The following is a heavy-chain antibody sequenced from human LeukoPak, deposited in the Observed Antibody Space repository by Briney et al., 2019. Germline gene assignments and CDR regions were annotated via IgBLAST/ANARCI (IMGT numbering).Heavy chain of an antibody. V-gene: IGHV1-24*01. J-gene: IGHJ4*02. CDR2: FDPEDGET. D-gene: IGHD3-22*01. CDR1: GYTLTELS. CDR3: ATDRFYYDSSGFSDY. Sequence: ASVKVSCKVSGYTLTELSMHWVRQAPGKGLEGMGGFDPEDGETIYAQKFQGRVTMTEDTSTDTAYMELSSLRPEDTAVYYCATDRFYYDSSGFSDYWGQGTLVTVSS.